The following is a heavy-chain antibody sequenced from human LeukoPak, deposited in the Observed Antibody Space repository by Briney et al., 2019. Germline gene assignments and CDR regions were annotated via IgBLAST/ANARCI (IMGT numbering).Heavy chain of an antibody. D-gene: IGHD2-2*01. CDR2: LYHSGST. CDR1: GGSISSSSYY. Sequence: PSETLSLTCTVSGGSISSSSYYWGWIRQPPGKGLEWIGSLYHSGSTYYNPSLKSRVAMSIDTSKNQFSLRLTSVTAADTAVYFCARMPSHQLAPSPYYFYYMDVWGKGTTVTVSS. V-gene: IGHV4-39*07. CDR3: ARMPSHQLAPSPYYFYYMDV. J-gene: IGHJ6*03.